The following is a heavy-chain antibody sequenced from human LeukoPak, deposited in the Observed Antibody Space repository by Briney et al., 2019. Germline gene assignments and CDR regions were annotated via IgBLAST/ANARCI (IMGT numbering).Heavy chain of an antibody. CDR2: IKSKTDGGTT. Sequence: GGSLRLSCAASGFTFSNYAMSWVRQAPGKGLEWVGRIKSKTDGGTTDYAAPVKGRFTISRDDSKNTLYLQMNSLKTEDTAVYYCSTTYYYDSSEGYWGQGTLVTVSS. CDR3: STTYYYDSSEGY. CDR1: GFTFSNYA. J-gene: IGHJ4*02. V-gene: IGHV3-15*01. D-gene: IGHD3-22*01.